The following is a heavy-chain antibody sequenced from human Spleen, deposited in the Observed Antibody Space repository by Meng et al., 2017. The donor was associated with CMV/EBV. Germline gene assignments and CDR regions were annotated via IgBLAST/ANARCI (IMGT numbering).Heavy chain of an antibody. CDR1: GGSISRYY. J-gene: IGHJ3*01. Sequence: SETLSLTCAVSGGSISRYYWSWIRQPPGKGLEWIGYIFYSGVTNYNPSLKSRVTITADTSKNQFSLKLTSVTAADTAVYYCARDGIAAAGTGAFDVWGQGTMVTVSS. D-gene: IGHD6-13*01. CDR2: IFYSGVT. CDR3: ARDGIAAAGTGAFDV. V-gene: IGHV4-59*01.